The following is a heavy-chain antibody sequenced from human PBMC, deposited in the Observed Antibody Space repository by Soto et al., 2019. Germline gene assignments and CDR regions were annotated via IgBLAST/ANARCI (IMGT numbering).Heavy chain of an antibody. D-gene: IGHD2-2*02. CDR3: ATARDIVLVPAAIPPGFPY. J-gene: IGHJ4*02. CDR1: GGSFSGYY. V-gene: IGHV4-34*01. CDR2: INHSGST. Sequence: TSETLSLTCAVYGGSFSGYYWSWIRQPPGKGLEWIGEINHSGSTNYNPSLKSRVTISVDTSKNQFFLKLNSVTAEDTAVYYCATARDIVLVPAAIPPGFPYWGQGTLVTVSS.